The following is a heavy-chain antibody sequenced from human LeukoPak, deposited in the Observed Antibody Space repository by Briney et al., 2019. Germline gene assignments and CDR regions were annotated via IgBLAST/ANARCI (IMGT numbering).Heavy chain of an antibody. Sequence: GGSLRLSCAASGFTFSSYSMNWVRQAPGKGLEWVSSISSSSSYIYYADSVKGRFTTSRDNAKNSLYLQMNSLRAEDTAVYYCARDVGQLVLVNAFDIWGQGTMVTVSS. CDR1: GFTFSSYS. CDR3: ARDVGQLVLVNAFDI. J-gene: IGHJ3*02. D-gene: IGHD6-6*01. V-gene: IGHV3-21*01. CDR2: ISSSSSYI.